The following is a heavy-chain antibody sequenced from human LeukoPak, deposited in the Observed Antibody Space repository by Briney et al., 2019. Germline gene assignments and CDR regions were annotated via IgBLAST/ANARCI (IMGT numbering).Heavy chain of an antibody. Sequence: WASVKVSCKASGYTFTSYGISWVRQAPGQGLEWMGWISAYNGNTNYAQKLQGRVTMTTDTSTSTAYMELGSLRSDDTAVYYCARVVRSGGSCYLCAFDIWGQGTMVTVSS. V-gene: IGHV1-18*01. CDR3: ARVVRSGGSCYLCAFDI. J-gene: IGHJ3*02. D-gene: IGHD2-15*01. CDR1: GYTFTSYG. CDR2: ISAYNGNT.